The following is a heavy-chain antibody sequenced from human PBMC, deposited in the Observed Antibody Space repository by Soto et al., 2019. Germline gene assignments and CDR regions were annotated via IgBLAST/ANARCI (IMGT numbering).Heavy chain of an antibody. CDR1: GYTFTSYG. D-gene: IGHD6-19*01. CDR2: INAYNGNT. CDR3: ASHSRGGDGRALSDDGMDV. Sequence: ASVKVSCKASGYTFTSYGISWVRQAPGQGLEWMGWINAYNGNTNYAQKLQGRVTMNTDTSTSTAYMELSSLRSDDTAVYFCASHSRGGDGRALSDDGMDVWGQGTTVTVSS. V-gene: IGHV1-18*01. J-gene: IGHJ6*02.